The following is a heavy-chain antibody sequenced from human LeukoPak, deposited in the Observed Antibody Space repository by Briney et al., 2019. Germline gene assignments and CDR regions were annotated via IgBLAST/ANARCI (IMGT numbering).Heavy chain of an antibody. CDR3: ARGTQYVLNYMDV. Sequence: PGGSLRLSCAASGFTVSSNYMSWVRQAPGKGLEWVSVIYSGGSTYYADSVKGRFTISRDNSKNTLYLQMNSLRAEDTAVYYCARGTQYVLNYMDVWGKGTTVTVSS. J-gene: IGHJ6*03. D-gene: IGHD1-7*01. CDR2: IYSGGST. CDR1: GFTVSSNY. V-gene: IGHV3-53*01.